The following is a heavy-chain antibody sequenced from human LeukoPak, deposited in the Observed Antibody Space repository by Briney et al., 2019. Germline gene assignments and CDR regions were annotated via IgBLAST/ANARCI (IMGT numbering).Heavy chain of an antibody. V-gene: IGHV1-69*06. Sequence: ASVKVSCKASGGTFSSYAISWVRQAPGQGLEWMGGIIPIFGTANYAQKFQGRVTITADKSTSTAYMELSSLRSEDTAVYYCAREGTAMVRGVIVYYFDYWGQGTLVTVSS. CDR1: GGTFSSYA. D-gene: IGHD3-10*01. CDR3: AREGTAMVRGVIVYYFDY. CDR2: IIPIFGTA. J-gene: IGHJ4*02.